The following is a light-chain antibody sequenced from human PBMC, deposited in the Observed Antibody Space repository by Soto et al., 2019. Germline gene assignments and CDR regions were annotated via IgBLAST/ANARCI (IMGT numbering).Light chain of an antibody. CDR3: QQYGSSPPRT. V-gene: IGKV3-20*01. CDR2: GAS. CDR1: QSVSNDF. Sequence: EIVLTQSPGILSLSPGERATLSCRASQSVSNDFLAWYQQKPSQAPRLLIYGASTRGTDVPDRFSGSGSGADFTRTSSRLEPEYFAVYYCQQYGSSPPRTFGQGTEVE. J-gene: IGKJ1*01.